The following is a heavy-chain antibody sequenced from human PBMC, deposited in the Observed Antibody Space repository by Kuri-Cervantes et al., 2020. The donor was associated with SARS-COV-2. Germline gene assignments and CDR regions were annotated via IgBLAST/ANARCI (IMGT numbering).Heavy chain of an antibody. CDR1: GESFSGYY. CDR3: ASGSGSYPNWFDP. Sequence: SETLSLTCAFYGESFSGYYWNWIRQSPGKGLEWIGEVNHRGSTNYNPSLKSRVTISVDTSKNQFSLKLSSVTAADTAVYYCASGSGSYPNWFDPWGQGTLVTVSS. D-gene: IGHD3-10*01. CDR2: VNHRGST. J-gene: IGHJ5*02. V-gene: IGHV4-34*01.